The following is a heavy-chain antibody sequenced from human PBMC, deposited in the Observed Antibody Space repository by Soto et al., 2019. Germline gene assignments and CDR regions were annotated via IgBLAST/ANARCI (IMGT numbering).Heavy chain of an antibody. Sequence: XATLSLTCAVSGGSISGSNWWSGVHQPPGKGLEWSGEIYHSGSTNYNPSLKSRVTISVDKSKNQFSLKLSSVTAADTAVYYCARAILAYCSSTSCYNGQDYYYYGMDVWGQGTTVTVSS. CDR1: GGSISGSNW. V-gene: IGHV4-4*02. CDR2: IYHSGST. D-gene: IGHD2-2*02. J-gene: IGHJ6*02. CDR3: ARAILAYCSSTSCYNGQDYYYYGMDV.